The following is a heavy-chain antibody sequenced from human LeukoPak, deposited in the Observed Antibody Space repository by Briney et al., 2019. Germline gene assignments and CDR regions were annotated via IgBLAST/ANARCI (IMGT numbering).Heavy chain of an antibody. Sequence: SETLSLTCTVSGTSITTYFWTWIRQSPGKGLEWIGDIYRDGSTSYNPSLESRVTISVDTSKNQVSLNVTSVTAADTAVYYCTREVVPDTLGTHWFDPWGPGTLVTVS. CDR1: GTSITTYF. CDR3: TREVVPDTLGTHWFDP. CDR2: IYRDGST. V-gene: IGHV4-4*09. J-gene: IGHJ5*02. D-gene: IGHD2-2*01.